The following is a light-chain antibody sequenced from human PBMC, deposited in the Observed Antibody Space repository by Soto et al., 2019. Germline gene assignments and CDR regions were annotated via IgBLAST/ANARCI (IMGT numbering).Light chain of an antibody. V-gene: IGLV8-61*01. CDR2: STN. Sequence: QTVVTQEPSFSVSPGGTVTLTCGLSSGSVSTSYYPSWYQQTPGQAPRTLIYSTNTRSSGVPDRFSGSILGNKAALTITGAQADDESDYYCVPYMGSGILVFGGGTQVTVL. J-gene: IGLJ2*01. CDR1: SGSVSTSYY. CDR3: VPYMGSGILV.